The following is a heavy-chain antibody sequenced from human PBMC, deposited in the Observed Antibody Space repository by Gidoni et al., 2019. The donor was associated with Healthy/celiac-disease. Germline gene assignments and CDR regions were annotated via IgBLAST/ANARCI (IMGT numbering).Heavy chain of an antibody. J-gene: IGHJ3*02. Sequence: EVQLVESGGGLVQPGRSLRLSCAASGFTFDDYAMHWVRQAPGKGLEWVSGISWNSGSIGYADSVKGRFTISRDNAKNSLYLQMNSLRAEDTALYYCAHFEGRVLTDYGDDAFDIWGQGTMVTVSS. CDR3: AHFEGRVLTDYGDDAFDI. CDR2: ISWNSGSI. D-gene: IGHD4-17*01. CDR1: GFTFDDYA. V-gene: IGHV3-9*01.